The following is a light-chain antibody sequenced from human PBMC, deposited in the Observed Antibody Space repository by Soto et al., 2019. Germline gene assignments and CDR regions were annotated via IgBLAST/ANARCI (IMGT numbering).Light chain of an antibody. V-gene: IGLV2-23*01. CDR2: EGS. CDR3: CPYAGSSTFV. Sequence: QSALTQLASVSGYPGQSITISFTGTSSDVGSYHLVSWYQHHPGKAPKLMIDEGSKRPSGVSNRFSVSKSGNTASLTISGVQAEDEADYYRCPYAGSSTFVFGTGTTLTVL. J-gene: IGLJ1*01. CDR1: SSDVGSYHL.